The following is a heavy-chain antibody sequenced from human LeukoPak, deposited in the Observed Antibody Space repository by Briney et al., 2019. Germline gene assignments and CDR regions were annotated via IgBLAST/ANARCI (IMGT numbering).Heavy chain of an antibody. CDR1: GGSISSGGYY. V-gene: IGHV4-31*03. Sequence: SETLSLTCTVSGGSISSGGYYWSWIRQHPGKGLEWIGYIYYSGSTYYNPSLKSRVTMSVDTSKNQFSLKLSSVTAADTAVYYCAREPTHWELLFDGIFPRHGGAFDIWGQGTLVTVSS. D-gene: IGHD1-26*01. J-gene: IGHJ3*02. CDR2: IYYSGST. CDR3: AREPTHWELLFDGIFPRHGGAFDI.